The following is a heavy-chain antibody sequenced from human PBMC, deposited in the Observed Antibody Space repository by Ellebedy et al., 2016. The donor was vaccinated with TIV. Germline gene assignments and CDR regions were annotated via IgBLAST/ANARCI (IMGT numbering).Heavy chain of an antibody. J-gene: IGHJ4*02. Sequence: MPSETLSLTCEVSGASMKYNYWSWVRQHPGKGLEWIGYIYDIGTTNYNPSLKTRVAISIDTSKNQFSLKLKSVTAADTAVYFCARAPRTYNFWSGYREHFDYWGQGILVTVSS. D-gene: IGHD3-3*01. V-gene: IGHV4-4*08. CDR3: ARAPRTYNFWSGYREHFDY. CDR2: IYDIGTT. CDR1: GASMKYNY.